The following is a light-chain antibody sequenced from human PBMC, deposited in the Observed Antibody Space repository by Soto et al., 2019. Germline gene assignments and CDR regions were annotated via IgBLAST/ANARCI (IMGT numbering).Light chain of an antibody. CDR3: CSYAGSYIFYV. V-gene: IGLV2-11*01. CDR2: DVS. CDR1: SSDVGTYNY. Sequence: QSALTQPRSVSGSPGQSVTISCTGTSSDVGTYNYVSWYQQHPGKAPKVMIYDVSKWPSGVPDRFSGSKSGNTASLTISGLQAEDEADYYGCSYAGSYIFYVFGTGTKLTVL. J-gene: IGLJ1*01.